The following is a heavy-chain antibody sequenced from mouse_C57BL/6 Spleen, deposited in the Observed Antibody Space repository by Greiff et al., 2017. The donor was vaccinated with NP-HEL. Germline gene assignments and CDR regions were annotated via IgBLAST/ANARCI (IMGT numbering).Heavy chain of an antibody. CDR3: ARTGGSSYGFAD. CDR2: INPNYGTT. J-gene: IGHJ3*01. Sequence: VQLKQSGPELVKPGASVKISCKASGYSFTDYNMNWVKQSNGKSLEWIGLINPNYGTTTYNQKFKGKATLTVDQSSSTAYMQLNSLTSEDSAVYYCARTGGSSYGFADWGQGTLVTVSA. CDR1: GYSFTDYN. V-gene: IGHV1-39*01. D-gene: IGHD1-1*01.